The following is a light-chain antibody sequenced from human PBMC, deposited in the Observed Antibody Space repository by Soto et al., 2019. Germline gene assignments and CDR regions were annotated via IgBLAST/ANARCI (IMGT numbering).Light chain of an antibody. CDR3: HQYGTSPFT. Sequence: IVLTQSPGTVSLSPGEAVTISCRASETVGRAYFAWYQQRPGQTPRLLLYGASNRAADIPDRFSGSGSGADFTLTISRLEPEDFAVYYCHQYGTSPFTFGQGTKV. CDR1: ETVGRAY. CDR2: GAS. V-gene: IGKV3-20*01. J-gene: IGKJ2*01.